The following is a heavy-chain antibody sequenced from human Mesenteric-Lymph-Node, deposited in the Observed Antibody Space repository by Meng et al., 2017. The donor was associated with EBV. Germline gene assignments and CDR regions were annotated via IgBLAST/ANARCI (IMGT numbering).Heavy chain of an antibody. CDR1: GYTFTDSS. J-gene: IGHJ5*02. D-gene: IGHD3-10*01. CDR3: ARENEPIFGSYYTA. CDR2: IRAGDGDT. V-gene: IGHV1-3*01. Sequence: QVHLMQSGAEVKKPGSSVKVSCKASGYTFTDSSIHWVRQAPGQSLEWMGWIRAGDGDTQYSQKFQGRVTFTRDTSASTVYMDLSSLTSEDTAVYSCARENEPIFGSYYTAWGQGTLVTVSS.